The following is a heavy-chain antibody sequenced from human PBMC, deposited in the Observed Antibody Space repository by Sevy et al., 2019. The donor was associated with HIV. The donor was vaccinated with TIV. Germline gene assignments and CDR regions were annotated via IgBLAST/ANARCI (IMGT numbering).Heavy chain of an antibody. CDR2: IKQDGSEK. CDR3: ARGDVSVLGYFSRTSCLRWNY. Sequence: GGSLRLSCAASGFTFSSYWMSWVRQAPGKGLEWVANIKQDGSEKYYVDSVKGRFTISRDNAKNSLYLQMNSLRAEDTAVYYCARGDVSVLGYFSRTSCLRWNYWGQGTLVTVSS. V-gene: IGHV3-7*01. J-gene: IGHJ4*02. D-gene: IGHD2-2*01. CDR1: GFTFSSYW.